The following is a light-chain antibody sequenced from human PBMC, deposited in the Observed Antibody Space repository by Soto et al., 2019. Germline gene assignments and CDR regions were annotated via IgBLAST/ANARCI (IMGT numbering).Light chain of an antibody. CDR3: HQYNSYSIT. Sequence: DIQMTQSPSTLSASVGDRVTITCRASQSVSSWLAWYQQKPGKAPKLLIYKASTLQSGVPSRFSGSGSGTEFTLTISSLQPDDFATYHCHQYNSYSITFGQGTRLEIK. V-gene: IGKV1-5*03. CDR1: QSVSSW. J-gene: IGKJ5*01. CDR2: KAS.